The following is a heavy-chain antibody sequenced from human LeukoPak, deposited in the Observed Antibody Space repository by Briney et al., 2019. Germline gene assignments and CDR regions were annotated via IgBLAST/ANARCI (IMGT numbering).Heavy chain of an antibody. J-gene: IGHJ6*04. CDR1: GGSISSGDYY. CDR3: ARDARGMIVVVPAAAPHYGMDV. Sequence: PSQTLSLTCTVSGGSISSGDYYWSWIGQPPGKGLEWIGYIYYSGSTYYNPSLKSRVTISVDTSKNQFSLKLSSVTAADTAVYYCARDARGMIVVVPAAAPHYGMDVWGKGTTVTVSS. D-gene: IGHD2-2*01. V-gene: IGHV4-30-4*01. CDR2: IYYSGST.